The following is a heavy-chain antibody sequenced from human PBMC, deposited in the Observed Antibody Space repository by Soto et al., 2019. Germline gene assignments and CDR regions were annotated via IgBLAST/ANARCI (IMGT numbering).Heavy chain of an antibody. CDR3: ATKGRWYVGYYYYGMDV. D-gene: IGHD6-13*01. V-gene: IGHV1-18*01. CDR1: GYTFTNYA. J-gene: IGHJ6*02. Sequence: ASVKVSCKASGYTFTNYAMHWVRQAPGQGLEWMGWISAYNGNTNYAQKLQGRVTMTTDTSTDTAYMELSSLRSEDTAVYYCATKGRWYVGYYYYGMDVWGQGTTVTVSS. CDR2: ISAYNGNT.